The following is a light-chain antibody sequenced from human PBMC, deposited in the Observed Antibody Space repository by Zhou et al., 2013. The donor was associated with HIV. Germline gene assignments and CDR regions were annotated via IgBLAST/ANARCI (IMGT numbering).Light chain of an antibody. CDR1: ETVDKNY. CDR2: GAS. J-gene: IGKJ2*04. Sequence: EIVLTQSPGTLSLSPGERATLFCRASETVDKNYLAWYQQKPGRAPRLLVYGASSRATGIPDRFSGSGSGTDFTLTISRLEPEDFAVYYCQQYGNLCSFGQGTRLETK. CDR3: QQYGNLCS. V-gene: IGKV3-20*01.